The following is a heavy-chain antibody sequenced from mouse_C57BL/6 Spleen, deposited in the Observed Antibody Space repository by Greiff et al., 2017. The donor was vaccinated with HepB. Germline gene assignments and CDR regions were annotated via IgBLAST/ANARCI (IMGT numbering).Heavy chain of an antibody. CDR2: FYPGSGSI. Sequence: QVQLQQSGAELARPGASVKLSCKASGYTFTSYGISWVKQRTGQGLEWIGWFYPGSGSIKYNEKFKDKATLTADKSSSTVYMELSRLTSEDSAVYFCARHGRDGNYLYYFDYWGQGTTLTVSS. J-gene: IGHJ2*01. D-gene: IGHD2-1*01. CDR1: GYTFTSYG. V-gene: IGHV1-62-2*01. CDR3: ARHGRDGNYLYYFDY.